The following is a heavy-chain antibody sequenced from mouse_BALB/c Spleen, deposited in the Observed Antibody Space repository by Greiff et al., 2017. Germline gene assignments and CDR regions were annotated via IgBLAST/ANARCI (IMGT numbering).Heavy chain of an antibody. Sequence: EVKVVESGGGLVKPGGSLKLSCAASGFTFSDYYMYWVRQTPEKRLEWVATISDGGSYTYYPDSVKGRFTISRDNAKNNLYLQMSSLKSEDTAMYYCARDGGYDYAFAYWGQGTLVTVSA. D-gene: IGHD2-4*01. CDR1: GFTFSDYY. V-gene: IGHV5-4*02. J-gene: IGHJ3*01. CDR3: ARDGGYDYAFAY. CDR2: ISDGGSYT.